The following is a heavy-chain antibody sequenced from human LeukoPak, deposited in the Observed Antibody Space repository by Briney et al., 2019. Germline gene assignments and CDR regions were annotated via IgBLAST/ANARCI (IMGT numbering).Heavy chain of an antibody. CDR2: INPSGGST. CDR3: ARDGEYSSSSWVIQIDY. D-gene: IGHD6-6*01. CDR1: GYTFTSYY. V-gene: IGHV1-46*01. Sequence: GASVKVSCKASGYTFTSYYMHWVRQAPGQGLEWMGMINPSGGSTSYAQKFQGRVTMTRDMSTSTVYMELSSLRSEDTAVYYCARDGEYSSSSWVIQIDYWGQGTLVTVSS. J-gene: IGHJ4*02.